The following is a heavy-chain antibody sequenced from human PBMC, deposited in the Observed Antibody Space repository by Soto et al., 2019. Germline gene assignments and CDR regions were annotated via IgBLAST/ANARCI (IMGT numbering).Heavy chain of an antibody. J-gene: IGHJ4*02. CDR2: ISHDGRST. CDR3: AVDGVPRPSFRYYYFRF. V-gene: IGHV3-30*04. Sequence: PGGSLRLSCAASALPFTDYSMHWVRQTAGKGLEWVAFISHDGRSTFYSDSVKGRFTISRDNSKNMVFLQMNGVTLEDTAIYYCAVDGVPRPSFRYYYFRFWGRGALVTVSS. D-gene: IGHD1-20*01. CDR1: ALPFTDYS.